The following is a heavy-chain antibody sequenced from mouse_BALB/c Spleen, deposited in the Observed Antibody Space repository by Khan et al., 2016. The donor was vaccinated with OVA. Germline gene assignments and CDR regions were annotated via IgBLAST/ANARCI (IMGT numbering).Heavy chain of an antibody. J-gene: IGHJ2*01. D-gene: IGHD1-1*01. V-gene: IGHV3-2*02. CDR3: ARGDYYGYYFDY. CDR2: ISYSGVT. Sequence: EVQLQESGPGLVKPSQSLSLTCTVTGYSITSGYAWNWIRQFPGNKLEWMGYISYSGVTSYTPSLKSRISITRDTSKNQFFLQLNSVTTEDTATYECARGDYYGYYFDYWGQGTTLTVSS. CDR1: GYSITSGYA.